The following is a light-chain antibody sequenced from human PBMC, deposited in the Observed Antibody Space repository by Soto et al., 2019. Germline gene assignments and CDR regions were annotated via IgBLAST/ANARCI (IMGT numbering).Light chain of an antibody. CDR1: QNIRNY. V-gene: IGKV1-39*01. J-gene: IGKJ1*01. CDR2: GAS. Sequence: DIQMTQSPSYLSASVGERVTITCRASQNIRNYINGYQQKSGKAPKLLIYGASSLPRGVPSRFSGSGSGTDFTLTISSLQPEDFASYYCQQGNIFPWTFGQGTKVDIK. CDR3: QQGNIFPWT.